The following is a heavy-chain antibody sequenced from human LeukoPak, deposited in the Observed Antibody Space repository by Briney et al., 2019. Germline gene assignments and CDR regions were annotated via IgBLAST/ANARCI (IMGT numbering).Heavy chain of an antibody. CDR1: GGSISSYY. Sequence: PSETLSLTCTVSGGSISSYYWSWLRQPARKGLEWTGRIYTSGSTNYNPSLKSRVTMSVDTSKNQFSLKLSSVTAADTAVYYCARDLYGSGRGRPDVWGKGTTVTVSS. V-gene: IGHV4-4*07. CDR2: IYTSGST. J-gene: IGHJ6*04. CDR3: ARDLYGSGRGRPDV. D-gene: IGHD3-10*01.